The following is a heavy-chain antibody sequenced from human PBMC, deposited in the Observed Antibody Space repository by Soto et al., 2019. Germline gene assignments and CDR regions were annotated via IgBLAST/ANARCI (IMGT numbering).Heavy chain of an antibody. CDR1: GYTFNTYG. J-gene: IGHJ5*02. CDR2: ISAYDGKP. D-gene: IGHD3-3*01. Sequence: ASVKVSCKTSGYTFNTYGINWVRQAPGQGLELMGWISAYDGKPTYAEKFQCRVTLTTDTSTSTAYMELRSLRSDDTAIYYCARDPHEFWTSYWFDPWGQGTPVTVSS. CDR3: ARDPHEFWTSYWFDP. V-gene: IGHV1-18*01.